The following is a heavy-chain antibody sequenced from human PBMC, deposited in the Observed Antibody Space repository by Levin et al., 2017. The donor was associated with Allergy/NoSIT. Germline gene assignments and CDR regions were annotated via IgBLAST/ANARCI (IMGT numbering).Heavy chain of an antibody. V-gene: IGHV1-18*01. J-gene: IGHJ4*02. CDR2: ISAYNGNT. CDR3: ARDAQGLWFGEWRYYFDY. Sequence: ASVKVSCKASGYTFTSYGISWVRQAPGQGLEWMGWISAYNGNTNYAQKLQGRVTMTTDTSTSTAYMELRSLRSDDTAVYYCARDAQGLWFGEWRYYFDYWGQGTLVTVSS. D-gene: IGHD3-10*01. CDR1: GYTFTSYG.